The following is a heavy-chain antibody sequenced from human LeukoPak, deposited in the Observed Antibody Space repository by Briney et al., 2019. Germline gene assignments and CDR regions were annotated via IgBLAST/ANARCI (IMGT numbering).Heavy chain of an antibody. J-gene: IGHJ4*02. CDR1: GYSISSGYY. CDR2: IYTSGST. D-gene: IGHD1-14*01. Sequence: SETLSLTCAVSGYSISSGYYWGWIRQPAGKGLEWIGRIYTSGSTNYNPSLKSRVTMSVDTSKNQFSLKLSSVTAADTAVYYCARAQHEPAWDYFDYWGQGTLVTVSS. V-gene: IGHV4-4*07. CDR3: ARAQHEPAWDYFDY.